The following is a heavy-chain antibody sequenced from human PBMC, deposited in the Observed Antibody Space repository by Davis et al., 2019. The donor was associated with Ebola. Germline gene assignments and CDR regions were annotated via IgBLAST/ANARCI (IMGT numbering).Heavy chain of an antibody. D-gene: IGHD3-3*01. Sequence: PGGSLRLSCAASGFTFSSYSMNWVRQAPGKGLEWVSSISSSSSYIYYADSVKGRFTISRDNAKNSLYLQMNSLRAEDTALYYCAKGAPVDFWSGPHDYWGQGTLVTVSS. CDR1: GFTFSSYS. CDR2: ISSSSSYI. CDR3: AKGAPVDFWSGPHDY. V-gene: IGHV3-21*04. J-gene: IGHJ4*02.